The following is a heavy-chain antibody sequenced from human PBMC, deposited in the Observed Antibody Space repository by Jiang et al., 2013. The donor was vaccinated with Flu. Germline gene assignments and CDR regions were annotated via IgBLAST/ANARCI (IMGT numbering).Heavy chain of an antibody. CDR2: IYPGDSDT. CDR1: GYSFTSYW. D-gene: IGHD2-15*01. Sequence: GAEVKKPGESLKISCKGSGYSFTSYWIGWVRQMPGKGLEWMGIIYPGDSDTRYSPSFQGQVTISADRSISTAYLQWSSLKASDTAMYYCAREPETRARSCSGGSCYPPWGQGTLVTVSS. J-gene: IGHJ5*02. CDR3: AREPETRARSCSGGSCYPP. V-gene: IGHV5-51*01.